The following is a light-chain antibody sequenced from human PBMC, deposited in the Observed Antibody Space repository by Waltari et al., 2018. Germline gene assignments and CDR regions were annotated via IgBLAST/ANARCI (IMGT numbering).Light chain of an antibody. V-gene: IGKV3D-20*01. Sequence: EIVLPQSPATLSLSPGERATLSCRASQSVSSSYLAWYQQKPGLAPRLLIYDASSRATGIPDRFSGSGSGTDFTLTISRLEPEDFAVYYCQQYGSSPYTFGQGTKLEIK. CDR2: DAS. J-gene: IGKJ2*01. CDR1: QSVSSSY. CDR3: QQYGSSPYT.